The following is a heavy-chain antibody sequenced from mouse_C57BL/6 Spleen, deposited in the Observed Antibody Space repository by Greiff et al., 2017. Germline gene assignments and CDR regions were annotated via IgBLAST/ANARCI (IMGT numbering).Heavy chain of an antibody. CDR3: AREGDGYYFAWFAY. CDR2: ISSGSSTI. Sequence: EVQRVESGGGLVQPGGSLKLSCAASGFTFSDYGMHWVRQAPEQGLEWVAYISSGSSTIHSADTVKGRFTISRDNAKNTLFLQMTSLRSEDTAMYYCAREGDGYYFAWFAYWGQGTLVTVSA. V-gene: IGHV5-17*01. J-gene: IGHJ3*01. CDR1: GFTFSDYG. D-gene: IGHD2-3*01.